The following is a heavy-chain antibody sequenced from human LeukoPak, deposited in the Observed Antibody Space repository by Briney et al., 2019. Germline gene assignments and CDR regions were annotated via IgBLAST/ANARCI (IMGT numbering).Heavy chain of an antibody. D-gene: IGHD6-19*01. CDR1: GFTFSSYA. J-gene: IGHJ4*02. CDR3: ARQRTSSGWYDQKVYYFDY. CDR2: ISYDGSNK. Sequence: GGSLRLSCAASGFTFSSYAMHWVRQAPGKGLEWVAVISYDGSNKYYADSVKGRFTISRDNSKNTLYLQMNSLRSEDTAVYYCARQRTSSGWYDQKVYYFDYWGQGTLVTVSS. V-gene: IGHV3-30*04.